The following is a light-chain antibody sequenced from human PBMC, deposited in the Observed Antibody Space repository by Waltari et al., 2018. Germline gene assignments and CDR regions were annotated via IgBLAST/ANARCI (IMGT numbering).Light chain of an antibody. CDR1: QSVSSY. J-gene: IGKJ4*01. V-gene: IGKV3-11*01. CDR3: QQRSNWLS. Sequence: EIVLTQSPATLSLSQGKRATLSCRASQSVSSYLAWYQQKPGQAPRLLIYDASNRATGIPARFSGSGSGTDFTLTISSLEPEDFAVYYCQQRSNWLSFGGGTKVEIK. CDR2: DAS.